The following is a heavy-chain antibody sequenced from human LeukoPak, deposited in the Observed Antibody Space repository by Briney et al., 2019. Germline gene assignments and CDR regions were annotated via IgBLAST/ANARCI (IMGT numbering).Heavy chain of an antibody. Sequence: SQTLSLTCTVSGGSISSYYWTWIRQPPGEGLEWIGYIHNRGSPTYNPSLEGRVTLSVDTSKNQFSLKLSSVTAADTAVYYCAGDSRGGRGTDYWGQGTLVT. D-gene: IGHD2-15*01. CDR2: IHNRGSP. V-gene: IGHV4-59*12. CDR1: GGSISSYY. J-gene: IGHJ4*02. CDR3: AGDSRGGRGTDY.